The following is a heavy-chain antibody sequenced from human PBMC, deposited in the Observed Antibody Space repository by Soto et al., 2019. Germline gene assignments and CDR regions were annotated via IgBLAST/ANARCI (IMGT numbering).Heavy chain of an antibody. V-gene: IGHV1-69*01. CDR2: IIPIFGTA. D-gene: IGHD6-13*01. CDR1: GGTFSSYA. J-gene: IGHJ4*02. Sequence: QVQLVQSGAEVKKPGSSVKVSCKASGGTFSSYAISWVRQAPGQGLEWMGGIIPIFGTANYAQKFQGRVTITADESTSTAYMELSSVRSEDTAVYYCARERAGSSGSYYFDYWGQGTLVTVSS. CDR3: ARERAGSSGSYYFDY.